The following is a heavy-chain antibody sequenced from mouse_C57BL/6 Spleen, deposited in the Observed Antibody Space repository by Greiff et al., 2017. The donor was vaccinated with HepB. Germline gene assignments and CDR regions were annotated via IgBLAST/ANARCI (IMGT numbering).Heavy chain of an antibody. CDR2: ISSGGSYT. Sequence: VHVKQSGGDLVKPGGSLKLSCAASGFTFSSYGMSWVRQTPDKRLEWVATISSGGSYTYYPDSVKGRFTISRDNAKNTLYLQMSSLKSEDTAMYYCASYGNYLYAMDYWGQGTSVTVSS. CDR1: GFTFSSYG. J-gene: IGHJ4*01. D-gene: IGHD2-1*01. V-gene: IGHV5-6*01. CDR3: ASYGNYLYAMDY.